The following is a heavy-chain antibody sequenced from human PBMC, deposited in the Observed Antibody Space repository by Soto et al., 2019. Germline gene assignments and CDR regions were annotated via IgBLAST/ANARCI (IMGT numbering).Heavy chain of an antibody. CDR2: IIPICGAP. V-gene: IGHV1-69*06. D-gene: IGHD6-19*01. CDR3: SRAGPVSGNHAFDI. CDR1: GGSFSSFA. Sequence: QVQLVQSGAEVKTPGSSVKVSCKASGGSFSSFALSWVRQAPVHGLEWMGGIIPICGAPTYAQKFQGRVTIIADKSTSTAYMELSSLRSEDTALYYCSRAGPVSGNHAFDIWGQGTLVTVSS. J-gene: IGHJ3*02.